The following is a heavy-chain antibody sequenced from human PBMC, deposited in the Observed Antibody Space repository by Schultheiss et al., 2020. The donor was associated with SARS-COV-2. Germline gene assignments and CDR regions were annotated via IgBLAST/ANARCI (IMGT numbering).Heavy chain of an antibody. CDR2: ISWNSGSI. V-gene: IGHV3-NL1*01. CDR3: ARINWNEGEQDFDY. J-gene: IGHJ4*02. CDR1: GFTFSSYG. Sequence: GGSLRLSCAASGFTFSSYGMHWVRQAPGKGLEWVSGISWNSGSIGYADSVKGRFTISRDNSKNTLYLQMNSLRAEDTAVYYCARINWNEGEQDFDYWGQGTLVTVSS. D-gene: IGHD1-1*01.